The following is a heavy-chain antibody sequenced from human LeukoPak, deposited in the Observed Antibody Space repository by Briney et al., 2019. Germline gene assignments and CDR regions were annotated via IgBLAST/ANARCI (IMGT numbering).Heavy chain of an antibody. CDR3: ARGHGSSYDYYFDY. CDR1: GFTFSSYN. CDR2: ISSSSSYI. V-gene: IGHV3-21*01. J-gene: IGHJ4*02. Sequence: GGSLRLSCAASGFTFSSYNINWVRQAPGKGLEWVSSISSSSSYIYYADSVKGRFTISRDNAKNSLYLQMNSLRAEDTAVYYCARGHGSSYDYYFDYWGQGTLVTVSS. D-gene: IGHD6-13*01.